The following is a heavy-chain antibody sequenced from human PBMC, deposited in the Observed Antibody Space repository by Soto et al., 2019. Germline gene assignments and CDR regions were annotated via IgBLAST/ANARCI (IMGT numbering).Heavy chain of an antibody. J-gene: IGHJ6*02. CDR2: IIPIFGTA. V-gene: IGHV1-69*13. CDR3: AILYSSRSYGMDV. CDR1: GGTFSSYA. Sequence: SVKVSCTASGGTFSSYAISWVRQAPGQGLEWMGGIIPIFGTANYAQKFQGRVTITADESTSTAYMELSSLRSEDTAVYYCAILYSSRSYGMDVWGQGTTVTVSS. D-gene: IGHD6-13*01.